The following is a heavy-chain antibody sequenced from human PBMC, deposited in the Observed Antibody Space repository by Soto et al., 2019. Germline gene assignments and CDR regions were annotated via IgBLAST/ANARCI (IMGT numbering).Heavy chain of an antibody. J-gene: IGHJ6*02. CDR1: GGTFSSYA. V-gene: IGHV1-69*13. CDR2: IIPIFGTA. D-gene: IGHD3-9*01. Sequence: SVKVSCKASGGTFSSYAISWVRQAPGQGLEWMGGIIPIFGTANYAQKFQGRVTITADESTSTAYMELSSLRSEDTAVYYCARTYYDILTGYYKGYYYYGMDVWGQGTTLTVSS. CDR3: ARTYYDILTGYYKGYYYYGMDV.